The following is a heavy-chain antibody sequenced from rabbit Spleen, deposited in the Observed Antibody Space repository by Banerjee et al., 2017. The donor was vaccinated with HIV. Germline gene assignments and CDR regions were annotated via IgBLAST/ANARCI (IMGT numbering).Heavy chain of an antibody. CDR1: CFSFISSDY. D-gene: IGHD1-1*01. CDR2: IEGGSSAFS. J-gene: IGHJ6*01. Sequence: QSLVEAGGDVVKPGASLTLICTASCFSFISSDYMCWVRRAPGKGLEWIACIEGGSSAFSYFANWAKGRFTISKSSSTTVTLQMTSLTVADTATYFCARDTATSISSYGMDLWGQGTLVTVS. CDR3: ARDTATSISSYGMDL. V-gene: IGHV1S40*01.